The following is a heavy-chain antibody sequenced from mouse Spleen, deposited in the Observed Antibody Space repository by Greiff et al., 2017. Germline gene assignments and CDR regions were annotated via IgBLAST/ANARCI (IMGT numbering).Heavy chain of an antibody. J-gene: IGHJ4*01. CDR2: INPSSGYT. CDR1: GYTFTSYT. Sequence: VQLQQSGAELARPGASVKMSCKASGYTFTSYTMHWVKQRPGQGLEWIGYINPSSGYTKYNQKFKDKATLTADKSSSTAYKQLSSLTSEDSAVYYCAREGGIYDGDYGDAMDFWGQGTSVTCSS. D-gene: IGHD2-3*01. CDR3: AREGGIYDGDYGDAMDF. V-gene: IGHV1-4*01.